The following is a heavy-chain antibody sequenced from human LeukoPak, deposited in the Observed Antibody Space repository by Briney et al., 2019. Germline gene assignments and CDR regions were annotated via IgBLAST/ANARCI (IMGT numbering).Heavy chain of an antibody. CDR2: ITGRGDAT. CDR1: GFSLSAYS. CDR3: ARDSSMLRGPLVIYYFDF. J-gene: IGHJ4*02. Sequence: PGESLTLSCTASGFSLSAYSMNWVRQAPGKGLEWVSTITGRGDATYYADSVKGRFTISRDNSKNTLSLQMNSLTADDTAVYYCARDSSMLRGPLVIYYFDFWGQGTLVTVSS. V-gene: IGHV3-23*01. D-gene: IGHD3-10*01.